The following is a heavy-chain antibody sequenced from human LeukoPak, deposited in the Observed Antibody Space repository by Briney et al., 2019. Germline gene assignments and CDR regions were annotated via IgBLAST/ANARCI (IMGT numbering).Heavy chain of an antibody. CDR1: GFTFSSYA. Sequence: PGGSLRLSCAASGFTFSSYAMSWVRQAPGKGLEWVGRIKARTNGGTADYTPPVKGRFTISRDDSKNTLYLQMNSLKSDDTAVYYCATEGFTYGYHGIDSWGQGTIVTVSS. J-gene: IGHJ3*02. V-gene: IGHV3-15*01. CDR2: IKARTNGGTA. D-gene: IGHD5-18*01. CDR3: ATEGFTYGYHGIDS.